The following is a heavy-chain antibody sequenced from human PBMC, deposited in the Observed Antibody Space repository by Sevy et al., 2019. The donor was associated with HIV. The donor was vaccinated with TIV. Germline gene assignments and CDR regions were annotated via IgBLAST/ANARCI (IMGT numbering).Heavy chain of an antibody. CDR3: ERDERFLVSVGMDV. D-gene: IGHD3-3*01. CDR1: GFIFSAYD. Sequence: GGSLRLSCAASGFIFSAYDMHWVRQAPGKGLDWISFISSGSDYIWYGDSVKGRFIVSRDNAKKLLYLQMNSLAVEDTALYYCERDERFLVSVGMDVWGLGTTVTVSS. V-gene: IGHV3-21*01. CDR2: ISSGSDYI. J-gene: IGHJ6*02.